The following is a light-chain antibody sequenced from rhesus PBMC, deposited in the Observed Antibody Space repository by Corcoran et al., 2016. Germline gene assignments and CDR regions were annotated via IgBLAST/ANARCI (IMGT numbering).Light chain of an antibody. Sequence: DIVMTQTPLPLPVTPGEPASISCRSSQSLLDSEDGNTYLDWYLQKPGQSPQLLIYEVSNRASGVPDRVSGSGADTDFKLEMSRLEAEDVGVYYCMQDSEYPPTFGGGTKVEIK. CDR1: QSLLDSEDGNTY. J-gene: IGKJ4*01. V-gene: IGKV2-104*02. CDR2: EVS. CDR3: MQDSEYPPT.